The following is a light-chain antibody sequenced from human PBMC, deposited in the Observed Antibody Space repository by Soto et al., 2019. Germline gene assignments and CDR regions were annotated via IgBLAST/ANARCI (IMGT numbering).Light chain of an antibody. V-gene: IGLV2-23*03. J-gene: IGLJ2*01. CDR2: EGS. CDR1: SSDVGSHNL. Sequence: QSALTQPASVSGSPGQSITISCTGTSSDVGSHNLVSWYQQHPGKAPKLMIYEGSKRPSGVSNRFSGSKSGNTASLTISGLQAEDEADYYCCSYAGSSTFHVVFGGGTKLTVL. CDR3: CSYAGSSTFHVV.